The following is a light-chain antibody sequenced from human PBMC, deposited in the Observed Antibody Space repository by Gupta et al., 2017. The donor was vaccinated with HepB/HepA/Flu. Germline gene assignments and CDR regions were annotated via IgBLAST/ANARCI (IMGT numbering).Light chain of an antibody. CDR2: LGS. V-gene: IGKV2-28*01. CDR3: MQAQQTPGT. Sequence: DIVMTQSPLSLPVTPGEPASISCRSSQSLLHSNGYNYLDWYLQKPGQSPQLLIYLGSNRASGVPDRFSGSGSGTDFTLKISRVEAEDFVVYYCMQAQQTPGTFGPGTKVDIK. J-gene: IGKJ3*01. CDR1: QSLLHSNGYNY.